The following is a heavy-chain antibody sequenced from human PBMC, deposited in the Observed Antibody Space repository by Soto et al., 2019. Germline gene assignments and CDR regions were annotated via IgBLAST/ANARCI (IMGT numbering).Heavy chain of an antibody. CDR3: ARGGINVLRYFDWLPFDY. D-gene: IGHD3-9*01. CDR1: GFTFSDYY. J-gene: IGHJ4*02. V-gene: IGHV3-11*01. CDR2: ISSSGSTI. Sequence: GGSLRLSCAASGFTFSDYYMSWIRQAPGKGLEWVSYISSSGSTIYYADSVKGRFTISRDNAKNSLYLQMNSLRAEDTAVYYCARGGINVLRYFDWLPFDYWGQGTLVTVSS.